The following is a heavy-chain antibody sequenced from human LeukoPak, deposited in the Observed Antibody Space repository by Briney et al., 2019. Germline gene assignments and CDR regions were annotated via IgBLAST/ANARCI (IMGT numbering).Heavy chain of an antibody. CDR1: GYTFTRYY. V-gene: IGHV1-2*02. CDR3: ARDSGDGYNLFDY. CDR2: INPNSGGT. J-gene: IGHJ4*02. Sequence: ASVKVSCKASGYTFTRYYMHWVRQAPGQGLEWMGWINPNSGGTNYAQKVQGRVTMTRDTSITTAYMELSRLRSDDTAVYYCARDSGDGYNLFDYWGQGTLVTVSS. D-gene: IGHD5-24*01.